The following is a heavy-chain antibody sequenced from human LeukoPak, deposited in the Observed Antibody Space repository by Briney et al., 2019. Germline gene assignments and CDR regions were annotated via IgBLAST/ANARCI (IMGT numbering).Heavy chain of an antibody. V-gene: IGHV3-66*02. J-gene: IGHJ4*02. CDR2: IYSGGST. CDR1: GFTVSSNY. CDR3: ARVIVAAAGEFDY. Sequence: GGSLRLSCAASGFTVSSNYMSWVRQAPGKGLEWVSVIYSGGSTYYADSVKGRFTISRDNSKNTLYLQMNSLRAEDKAVYYCARVIVAAAGEFDYWGQGTLVTVSS. D-gene: IGHD6-13*01.